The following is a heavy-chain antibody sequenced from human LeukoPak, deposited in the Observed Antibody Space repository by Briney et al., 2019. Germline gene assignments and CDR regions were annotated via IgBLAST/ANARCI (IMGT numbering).Heavy chain of an antibody. Sequence: GGTLRLSCAASGFTFSNYGMAWVRPVPGKGLEWVSSISRSSTYISYADSVKGRFTISRDNAKNSLYLQMNSLRAEDTAVYYCARLETTPYYFDYWGQGTLVTVSS. CDR3: ARLETTPYYFDY. CDR2: ISRSSTYI. D-gene: IGHD1-1*01. J-gene: IGHJ4*02. CDR1: GFTFSNYG. V-gene: IGHV3-21*01.